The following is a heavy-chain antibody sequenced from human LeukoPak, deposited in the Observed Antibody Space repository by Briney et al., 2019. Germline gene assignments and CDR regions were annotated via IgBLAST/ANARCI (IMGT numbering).Heavy chain of an antibody. Sequence: GGSLRLSCTASGFAFDEHGMSWVRQVPGKGLEWVSGINWSGGSTGYAEHLRGQFTISRDNAKTSLYLQMDSLRAEDTALYYCARAPITSPFYFDYWGQGTLVTVSS. CDR3: ARAPITSPFYFDY. J-gene: IGHJ4*02. D-gene: IGHD2-2*01. V-gene: IGHV3-20*04. CDR1: GFAFDEHG. CDR2: INWSGGST.